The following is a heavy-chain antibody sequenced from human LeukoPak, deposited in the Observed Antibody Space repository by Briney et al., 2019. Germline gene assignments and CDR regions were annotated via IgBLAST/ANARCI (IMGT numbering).Heavy chain of an antibody. CDR3: ARAAMVRGVIVAAAYYYYMHV. Sequence: PSETLCLTCAVYGGSFSGYYWSWIRQPPGKGLEWIGEINHSGSTNYNPSLKSRVTISVDTSKNQFSLKLSSVTAADTAVYYCARAAMVRGVIVAAAYYYYMHVWGKGTTVTVSS. J-gene: IGHJ6*03. D-gene: IGHD3-10*01. CDR2: INHSGST. CDR1: GGSFSGYY. V-gene: IGHV4-34*01.